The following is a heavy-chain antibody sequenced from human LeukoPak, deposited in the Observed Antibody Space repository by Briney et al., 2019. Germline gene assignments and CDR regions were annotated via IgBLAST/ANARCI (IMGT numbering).Heavy chain of an antibody. CDR1: GGSISSGTHY. V-gene: IGHV4-61*02. CDR2: IYTSGST. J-gene: IGHJ3*02. D-gene: IGHD2-2*01. CDR3: ARISLAYCSSTSCYGFDI. Sequence: SETLSLTCTVSGGSISSGTHYWSWIRQPAGKGLEWIGRIYTSGSTNYNPSLKSRVTISVDTSKNQFSLKLSSVTAADTAVYYCARISLAYCSSTSCYGFDIWGRGTMVTVSS.